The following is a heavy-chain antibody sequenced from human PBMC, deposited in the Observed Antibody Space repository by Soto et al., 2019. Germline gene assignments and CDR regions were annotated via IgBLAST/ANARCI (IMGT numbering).Heavy chain of an antibody. CDR3: ARDNEEGPMTAGAFDI. J-gene: IGHJ3*02. D-gene: IGHD2-8*01. V-gene: IGHV3-21*01. CDR1: GFTFSIYS. CDR2: ISSSSSYI. Sequence: PGGSLRLSCAASGFTFSIYSMNWFRQAPGKGLEWVSSISSSSSYIYYADSVKGRFTISRDNAKNSLYLQMNSLRAEDTAVYYCARDNEEGPMTAGAFDIWGQGTMVTVSS.